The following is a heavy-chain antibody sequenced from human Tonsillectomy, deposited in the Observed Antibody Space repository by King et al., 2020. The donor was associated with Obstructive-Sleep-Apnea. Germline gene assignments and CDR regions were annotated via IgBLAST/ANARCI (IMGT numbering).Heavy chain of an antibody. CDR2: IKQDGSEK. J-gene: IGHJ3*01. V-gene: IGHV3-7*03. D-gene: IGHD3-9*01. Sequence: VQLVESGGGLVQPGGSLRLCCAASGFTFSSYWMSWVRQAPGGGLEWVANIKQDGSEKNYVDSVKGRFTISRDTAKNSLCLKMNSLRAEDTAVYYCARVRGYDILTDHHSDDLDVWGQGTMVTVSS. CDR1: GFTFSSYW. CDR3: ARVRGYDILTDHHSDDLDV.